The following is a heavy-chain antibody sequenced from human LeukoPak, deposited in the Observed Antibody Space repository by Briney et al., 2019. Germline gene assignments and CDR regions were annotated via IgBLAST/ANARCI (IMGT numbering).Heavy chain of an antibody. CDR3: ARRDYYYYGMDV. CDR2: ISYDGSNK. Sequence: PGGSLRLSCAASGFTFSSYAMHWVRQAPGKGLEWVAVISYDGSNKYYADSVKGRFTISRDNSKNTLYLQMNSLRAEDTAAYYCARRDYYYYGMDVWGQGTTVTVSS. V-gene: IGHV3-30-3*01. CDR1: GFTFSSYA. J-gene: IGHJ6*02.